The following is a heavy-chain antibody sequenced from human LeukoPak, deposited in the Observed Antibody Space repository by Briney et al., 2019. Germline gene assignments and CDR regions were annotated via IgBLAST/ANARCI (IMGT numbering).Heavy chain of an antibody. CDR2: VRSKANSYAT. D-gene: IGHD3-22*01. CDR1: GFTFSGSA. J-gene: IGHJ1*01. V-gene: IGHV3-73*01. CDR3: TTRYFPADSSGYFGFLDPGYFQH. Sequence: PGGSLRLSCAASGFTFSGSAMHWIRQASGKGLEWVGRVRSKANSYATAYAASVKGRFTISRDDSKNTAYLQMNSLKTEDTAVYYRTTRYFPADSSGYFGFLDPGYFQHWGQGTLVTVSS.